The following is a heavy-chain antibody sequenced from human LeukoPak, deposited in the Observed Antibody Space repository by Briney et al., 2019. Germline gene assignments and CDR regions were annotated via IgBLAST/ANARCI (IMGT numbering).Heavy chain of an antibody. Sequence: PSETLSLTCTVSSGSISSGGYYWSWIRQPPGKGLEFLGYIAASGTTKHNPSLKSRVTLSMDTSKNQFSLKLRSVTAADTAVYFCARFPYFEGFDYWGQGTQVFVSS. CDR3: ARFPYFEGFDY. D-gene: IGHD3-9*01. V-gene: IGHV4-61*08. CDR1: SGSISSGGYY. CDR2: IAASGTT. J-gene: IGHJ4*02.